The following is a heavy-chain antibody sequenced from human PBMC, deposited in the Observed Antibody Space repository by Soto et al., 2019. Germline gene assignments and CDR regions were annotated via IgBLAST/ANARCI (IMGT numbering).Heavy chain of an antibody. D-gene: IGHD2-2*01. CDR2: IYSGGST. CDR3: ANSIVPGAFDI. CDR1: GFTVSSNY. J-gene: IGHJ3*02. Sequence: GGSLRLSCAASGFTVSSNYMSWVRQAPGKGREWVSVIYSGGSTYYADSVKGRFTISRDNSKNTLYLQMNSLGAEDTAVYYCANSIVPGAFDIWGQGTMVTVSS. V-gene: IGHV3-66*01.